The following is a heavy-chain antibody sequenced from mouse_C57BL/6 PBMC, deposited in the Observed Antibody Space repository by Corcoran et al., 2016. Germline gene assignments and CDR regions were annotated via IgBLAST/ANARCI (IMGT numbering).Heavy chain of an antibody. V-gene: IGHV1-26*01. CDR1: GYTFTDYY. CDR3: ARGGYSYYYAMYY. CDR2: INPNNGGT. D-gene: IGHD2-3*01. Sequence: EVQLQQSGPELVKPGASVKISCKASGYTFTDYYMNWVKQSHGKSLEWIGDINPNNGGTSYNQKFKGKATLTVDKSSSTAYMELRSLTSEDSAVYYCARGGYSYYYAMYYWRQGISVTVSS. J-gene: IGHJ4*01.